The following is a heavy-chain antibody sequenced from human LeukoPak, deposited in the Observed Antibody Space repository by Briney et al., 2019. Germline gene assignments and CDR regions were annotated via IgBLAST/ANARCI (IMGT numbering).Heavy chain of an antibody. D-gene: IGHD6-13*01. Sequence: GGSLRLSCAASGFTFSSYGMHWVRQAPGKGLEWVAVIWYDGSNKYYADSVKGRFTISRDNSKNTLYLQMNSLRAEDTAMYYCARDPGSIAAAGIPFDYWGQGTLVTVSS. CDR1: GFTFSSYG. CDR2: IWYDGSNK. CDR3: ARDPGSIAAAGIPFDY. V-gene: IGHV3-33*01. J-gene: IGHJ4*02.